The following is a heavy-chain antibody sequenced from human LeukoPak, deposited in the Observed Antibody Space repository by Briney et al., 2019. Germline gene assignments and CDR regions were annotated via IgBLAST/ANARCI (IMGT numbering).Heavy chain of an antibody. V-gene: IGHV3-23*01. D-gene: IGHD3-22*01. CDR1: GFTFSSYA. Sequence: GGSLRLSCAASGFTFSSYAMSWVRQAPGKGLEWVSAISGSGGSTYYADSVKGRFTISRDNAKNSLYLEMNSLRAEDTAVYYCAKDYYDSSCHDYRGQGTLVTVSS. J-gene: IGHJ4*02. CDR2: ISGSGGST. CDR3: AKDYYDSSCHDY.